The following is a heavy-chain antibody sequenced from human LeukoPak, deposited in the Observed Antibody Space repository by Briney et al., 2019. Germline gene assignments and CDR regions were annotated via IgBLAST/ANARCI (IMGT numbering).Heavy chain of an antibody. J-gene: IGHJ4*02. V-gene: IGHV3-23*01. CDR2: IYENGGTT. D-gene: IGHD2-15*01. Sequence: GGSLRLSCVGSGFTFRSHAMSWVRQAPEKGLEFVAGIYENGGTTYYADSVQGRFTISRDNSKSTLCLQMNSLRAEDTAVYYCAKQLGYCSDGSCYFPYWGQGTLVTVSS. CDR3: AKQLGYCSDGSCYFPY. CDR1: GFTFRSHA.